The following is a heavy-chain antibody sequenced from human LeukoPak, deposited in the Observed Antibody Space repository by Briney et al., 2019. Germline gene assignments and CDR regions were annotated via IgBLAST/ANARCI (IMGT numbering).Heavy chain of an antibody. J-gene: IGHJ4*02. CDR3: AKDGSGYYSFDY. CDR1: GFTFDDYA. D-gene: IGHD3-3*01. Sequence: GRSLRLSCAASGFTFDDYAMHWVRQAPGKGLEWVSGISWKSGSIGYADSVKSRFTISRDNAKNSLYLQMDGPRAEDTALYYCAKDGSGYYSFDYWGQGTLVTVSS. V-gene: IGHV3-9*01. CDR2: ISWKSGSI.